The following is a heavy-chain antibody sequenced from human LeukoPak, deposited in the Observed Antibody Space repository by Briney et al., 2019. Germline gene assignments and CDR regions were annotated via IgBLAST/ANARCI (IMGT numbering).Heavy chain of an antibody. CDR3: ARDVHGDYGSGWFDP. CDR2: IMPLFGTA. V-gene: IGHV1-69*05. CDR1: GGTFNNSA. D-gene: IGHD4-17*01. Sequence: SVKVSCKTSGGTFNNSAISWVRQAPGQGLEWLGGIMPLFGTAGYAQKFQGRVTITKDESTRTVYLELSSLTSDDTAVYYCARDVHGDYGSGWFDPWGQGTLVSVSS. J-gene: IGHJ5*02.